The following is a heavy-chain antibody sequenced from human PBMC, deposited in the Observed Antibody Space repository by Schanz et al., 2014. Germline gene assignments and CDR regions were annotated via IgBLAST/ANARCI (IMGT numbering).Heavy chain of an antibody. CDR3: AGATYSSSWYGGSEYFQH. CDR2: ISDYNADT. D-gene: IGHD6-13*01. CDR1: GDTLSSYG. Sequence: QVQLVQSGAEVKKPGASVKVSCKASGDTLSSYGISWVRQAPGQGPEWMGWISDYNADTKYAQKVQGRVTMTTDTSTSTAYMELRSLRSDDTAVYYCAGATYSSSWYGGSEYFQHWGQGTLVTVSS. V-gene: IGHV1-18*01. J-gene: IGHJ1*01.